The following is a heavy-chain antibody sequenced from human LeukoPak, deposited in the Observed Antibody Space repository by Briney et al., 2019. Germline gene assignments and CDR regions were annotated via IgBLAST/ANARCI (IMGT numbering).Heavy chain of an antibody. CDR2: IYYSGST. CDR3: ARDHGRSYIYGSDALDI. CDR1: GGSIKGGGFF. V-gene: IGHV4-31*03. Sequence: SETLSLTCSVSGGSIKGGGFFWNWVRQHPGKGLEWIGHIYYSGSTSYNPSVKSRVTISVDTSKNQFSLKLTSVTAADTAMYYCARDHGRSYIYGSDALDIWGQGTLVIVSA. D-gene: IGHD5-18*01. J-gene: IGHJ3*02.